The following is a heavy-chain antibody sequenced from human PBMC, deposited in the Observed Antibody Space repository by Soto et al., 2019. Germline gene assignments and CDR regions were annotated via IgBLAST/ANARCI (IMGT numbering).Heavy chain of an antibody. J-gene: IGHJ5*02. CDR1: GGSISRYC. CDR2: ISYSGST. Sequence: SQTLSLTSTVTGGSISRYCWSGIRRPPGKGLEWIGYISYSGSTNYNPSLKSRVTISVDTSKHPFSLKLSSVTAADTAVYYRARWGTENLNWFDPRGQGTLVTVSS. CDR3: ARWGTENLNWFDP. D-gene: IGHD1-1*01. V-gene: IGHV4-59*01.